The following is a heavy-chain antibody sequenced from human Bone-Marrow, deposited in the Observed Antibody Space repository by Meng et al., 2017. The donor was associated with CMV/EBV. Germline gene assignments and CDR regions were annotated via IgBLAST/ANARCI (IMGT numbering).Heavy chain of an antibody. CDR1: GGSFSGYY. CDR2: INHSGST. V-gene: IGHV4-34*01. J-gene: IGHJ6*02. Sequence: GSLRLSCAVYGGSFSGYYWSWIRQPPGKGLEWIGEINHSGSTNYNPSLKSRVTISVDTSKNQFSLKLSSVTAADTAVYYCARSLPTSGMDVWGQGPTVTVSS. CDR3: ARSLPTSGMDV.